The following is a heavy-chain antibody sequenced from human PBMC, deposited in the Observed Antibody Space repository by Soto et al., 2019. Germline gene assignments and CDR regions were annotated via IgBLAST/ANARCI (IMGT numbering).Heavy chain of an antibody. CDR2: TSSNGAMQ. J-gene: IGHJ4*02. Sequence: QVQLMESGGGVVQPGGSLRLSSAASGFTFSSFSMHWFRQAPGKGLECVAVTSSNGAMQYYADFVKGRFTISRDNSKNTLYLQMNSLRPEDTAVYYCAREVVTTQWYFDNWGQGIPVIVSS. D-gene: IGHD6-19*01. CDR3: AREVVTTQWYFDN. V-gene: IGHV3-30-3*01. CDR1: GFTFSSFS.